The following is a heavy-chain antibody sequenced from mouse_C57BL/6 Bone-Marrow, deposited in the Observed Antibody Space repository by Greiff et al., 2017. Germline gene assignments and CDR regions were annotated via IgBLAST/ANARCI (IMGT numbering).Heavy chain of an antibody. D-gene: IGHD1-1*01. CDR1: GYAFTNYL. Sequence: QVQLQQSGAELVRPGTSVKVSCKASGYAFTNYLIEWVKQRPGKGLEWIGRIYPGDGDTNYNGKFKGKATLTADKSSSTAYMQLSSLTSEDSAVYFCATPLCGSSYGGYIDVWGTGTTVTVSS. V-gene: IGHV1-54*01. CDR3: ATPLCGSSYGGYIDV. CDR2: IYPGDGDT. J-gene: IGHJ1*03.